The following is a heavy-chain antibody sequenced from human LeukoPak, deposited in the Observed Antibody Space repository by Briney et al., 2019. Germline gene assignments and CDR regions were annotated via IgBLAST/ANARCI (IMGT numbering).Heavy chain of an antibody. V-gene: IGHV3-11*04. CDR1: VFTFSDYY. J-gene: IGHJ4*02. Sequence: KPGGSLRLSCAASVFTFSDYYMSWIRQAPGKGLEWVSYISSSGSTIYYADSVKGRFTISRDNAKNSLYLQMNSLRAEDTAVYYCVGQQLVLKGVFDYWGQGTLVTVSS. CDR3: VGQQLVLKGVFDY. CDR2: ISSSGSTI. D-gene: IGHD6-13*01.